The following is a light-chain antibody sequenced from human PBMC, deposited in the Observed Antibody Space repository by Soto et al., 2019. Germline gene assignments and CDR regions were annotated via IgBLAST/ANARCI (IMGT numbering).Light chain of an antibody. J-gene: IGKJ1*01. CDR2: EAS. CDR1: QSISSW. V-gene: IGKV1-5*01. CDR3: QQYNHYAWT. Sequence: DIQMTQSPSTLPASVGDRVTITCRASQSISSWLAWYQQKPGKAPKLLIYEASSLESGVPSRFSGSGSGTEFTLTISSLQPDDFATYYCQQYNHYAWTFGQGTKVDIK.